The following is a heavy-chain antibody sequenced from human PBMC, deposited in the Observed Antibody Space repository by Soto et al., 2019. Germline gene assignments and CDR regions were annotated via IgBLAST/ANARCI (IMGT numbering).Heavy chain of an antibody. CDR1: GESFIGYY. Sequence: QVHLQQWGAGMLKPSETLSLTCAVYGESFIGYYWTWIRQSPGKGLEWIGEINHGGSTNYNPSLKSRVTISIDTSKNQFSLKLTSVTAADTSVYYCARTDIVTTNWFDPCGQGTLVTVSS. CDR2: INHGGST. J-gene: IGHJ5*02. V-gene: IGHV4-34*01. D-gene: IGHD5-12*01. CDR3: ARTDIVTTNWFDP.